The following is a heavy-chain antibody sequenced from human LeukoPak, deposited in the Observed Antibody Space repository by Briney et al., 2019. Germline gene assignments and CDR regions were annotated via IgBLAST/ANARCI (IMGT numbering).Heavy chain of an antibody. CDR2: ISWNSGSI. V-gene: IGHV3-9*01. D-gene: IGHD6-19*01. J-gene: IGHJ3*02. Sequence: GGSLRLSCAASGFTFDDYAMHWVRQAPGKGLEWVSGISWNSGSIGYADSVEGRFTISRDNAKNSLYLQMNSLRAEDTALYYCAKARYSSGWYDDAFDIWGQGTVVTVSS. CDR3: AKARYSSGWYDDAFDI. CDR1: GFTFDDYA.